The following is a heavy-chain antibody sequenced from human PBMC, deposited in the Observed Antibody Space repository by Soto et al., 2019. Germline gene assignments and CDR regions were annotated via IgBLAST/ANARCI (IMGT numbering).Heavy chain of an antibody. D-gene: IGHD1-20*01. J-gene: IGHJ4*02. CDR1: GFTVSSYA. CDR2: VSGSGGST. CDR3: AKPPDYNWNDY. Sequence: EVQLLESGGGFVQPGGSLRLSCAASGFTVSSYAMSWVRQAPGKGLEWISAVSGSGGSTYYADSVKGRFTISRDNSKDTLYLQMNNLRAEDTAVYYCAKPPDYNWNDYWGQGTLVTVSS. V-gene: IGHV3-23*01.